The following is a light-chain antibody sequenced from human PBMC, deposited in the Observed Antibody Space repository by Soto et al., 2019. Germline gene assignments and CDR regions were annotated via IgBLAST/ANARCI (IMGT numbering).Light chain of an antibody. CDR3: QSYDSSLSGV. J-gene: IGLJ2*01. Sequence: QSVLTQPPSVSGAPGQRVTISCTGSSSNIGAGYDVHWYQQLPGTAPKLLIYGNSNRPSGVPDRFSGSKSGTSASLAITGLQAEDEADYYCQSYDSSLSGVFGGGT. V-gene: IGLV1-40*01. CDR1: SSNIGAGYD. CDR2: GNS.